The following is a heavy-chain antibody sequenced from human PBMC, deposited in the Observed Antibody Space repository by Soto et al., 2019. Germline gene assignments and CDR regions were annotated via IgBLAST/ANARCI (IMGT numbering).Heavy chain of an antibody. CDR3: APYSNSRGWFDP. Sequence: PSETLSLTCTVSGGSISSSSYYWGWIRQPPGKGLEWIGSIYYSGSTYYNPSLKSRVTISVDTSKNQFSLKLSSVTAADTAVYYCAPYSNSRGWFDPWGQGTLVTVSS. V-gene: IGHV4-39*01. J-gene: IGHJ5*02. CDR1: GGSISSSSYY. CDR2: IYYSGST. D-gene: IGHD6-13*01.